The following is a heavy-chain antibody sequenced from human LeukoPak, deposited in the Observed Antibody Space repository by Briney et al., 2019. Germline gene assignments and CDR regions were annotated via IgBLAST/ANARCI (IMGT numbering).Heavy chain of an antibody. CDR3: TTGGLMVTFGGVITIP. CDR2: IKTKTDGGTT. CDR1: GFTLSNAY. V-gene: IGHV3-15*01. J-gene: IGHJ5*02. D-gene: IGHD3-16*02. Sequence: PGGSLRLSCAVSGFTLSNAYMSWVRQVPGKGPEWVGLIKTKTDGGTTDYAAPVKGRFTISRDDSRNTVYLQMNSLKTEDTAVYSCTTGGLMVTFGGVITIPWGQGTLVTVSS.